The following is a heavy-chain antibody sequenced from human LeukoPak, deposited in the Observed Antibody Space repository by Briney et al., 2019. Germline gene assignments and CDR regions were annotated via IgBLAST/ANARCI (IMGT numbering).Heavy chain of an antibody. CDR1: GYTFTDYY. D-gene: IGHD2-2*01. V-gene: IGHV1-69-2*01. CDR3: ATSVVPAATGIGDP. CDR2: VDPEDGET. Sequence: ASVKVSCKVSGYTFTDYYMHWVQQAPGKGLEWMGLVDPEDGETIYAEKFQGRVTITAVTSTDTAYMELSSLRSEDTAVYYCATSVVPAATGIGDPWGQGTLVTVSS. J-gene: IGHJ5*02.